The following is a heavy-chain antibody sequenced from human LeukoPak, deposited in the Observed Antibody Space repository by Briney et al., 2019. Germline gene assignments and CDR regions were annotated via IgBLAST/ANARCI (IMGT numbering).Heavy chain of an antibody. V-gene: IGHV3-48*03. CDR3: ASGLVMGIVVPPDAFDI. CDR1: GFTFSSYE. D-gene: IGHD3-22*01. J-gene: IGHJ3*02. Sequence: GGSLRLSCAASGFTFSSYEMNWVRQAPGKGLEWVSYISSSGSTIYYADSVKGRFTTSRDNAKNSLYLQMNSLRAEDTAVYYCASGLVMGIVVPPDAFDIWGQGTMVTVSS. CDR2: ISSSGSTI.